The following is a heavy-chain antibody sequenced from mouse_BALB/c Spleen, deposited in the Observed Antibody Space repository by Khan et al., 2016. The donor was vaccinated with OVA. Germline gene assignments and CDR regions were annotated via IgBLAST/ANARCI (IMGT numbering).Heavy chain of an antibody. Sequence: VQLKESGPGLVAPSQSLSITCTISGFSLTNSGVHWVRQPPGKGLEWLVVIWSDGSTTYNSTLKSRLSISKDNSKSQVFLKMNSLQTDDTAMYFCARQPYYHYYIIDYWGQGTSVTVSS. CDR1: GFSLTNSG. V-gene: IGHV2-6-1*01. D-gene: IGHD2-10*01. CDR2: IWSDGST. CDR3: ARQPYYHYYIIDY. J-gene: IGHJ4*01.